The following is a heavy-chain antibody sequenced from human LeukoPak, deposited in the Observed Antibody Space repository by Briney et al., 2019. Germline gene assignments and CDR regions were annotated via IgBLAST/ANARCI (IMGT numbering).Heavy chain of an antibody. CDR1: GLIFRSYW. CDR3: ARERDGRFFDY. J-gene: IGHJ4*02. Sequence: GGSLRLSCAVSGLIFRSYWMSWVRQAPGKGLEWVANINQDGSEKYFVDSVKGRFTISRDNTKNSLHLQMNTLRAEDTAVYYCARERDGRFFDYWGQGTLVTVSS. V-gene: IGHV3-7*01. CDR2: INQDGSEK. D-gene: IGHD5-24*01.